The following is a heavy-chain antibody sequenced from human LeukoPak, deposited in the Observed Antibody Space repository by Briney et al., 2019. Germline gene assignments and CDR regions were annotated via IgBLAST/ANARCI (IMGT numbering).Heavy chain of an antibody. CDR3: ASRNCSSTSCLNWFDP. V-gene: IGHV4-34*01. CDR1: GGSFSGYY. CDR2: INHSGST. D-gene: IGHD2-2*01. J-gene: IGHJ5*02. Sequence: PSETLSLTCAVYGGSFSGYYWSWIRQPPGKGLEWIGEINHSGSTNYNPSLKSRVTISVDTSKNQFSLKLSSVTAADTAVYYCASRNCSSTSCLNWFDPWGQGTLVTVSS.